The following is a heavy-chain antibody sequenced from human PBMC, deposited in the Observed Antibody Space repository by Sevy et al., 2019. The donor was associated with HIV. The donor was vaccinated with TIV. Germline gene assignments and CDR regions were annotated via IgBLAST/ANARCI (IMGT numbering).Heavy chain of an antibody. CDR3: AKDGYSSSWYAGYFDY. D-gene: IGHD6-13*01. J-gene: IGHJ4*02. V-gene: IGHV3-30*02. CDR2: IGYDGSNK. Sequence: GGSLRLSCAASGFTFSSYGMHWVRQAPGKALEWVAFIGYDGSNKYYADSVKGRFTISRDNSKNTLYLQMNSLRAEDTAVYYCAKDGYSSSWYAGYFDYWGQGTLVTVSS. CDR1: GFTFSSYG.